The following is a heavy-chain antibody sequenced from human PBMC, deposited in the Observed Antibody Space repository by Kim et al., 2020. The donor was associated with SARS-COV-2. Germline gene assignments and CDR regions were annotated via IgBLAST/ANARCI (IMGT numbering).Heavy chain of an antibody. CDR1: GYTFTSYG. CDR2: ISAYNGNT. V-gene: IGHV1-18*01. D-gene: IGHD3-10*01. CDR3: ARVEESVKYYYGSRTKDRLHEFDY. J-gene: IGHJ4*02. Sequence: ASVKVSCKASGYTFTSYGISWVRQAPGQGLEWMGWISAYNGNTNYAQKLQGRVTMTTDTSTSTAYMELRSLRSDDTAVYYCARVEESVKYYYGSRTKDRLHEFDYWGQGTLVTVSS.